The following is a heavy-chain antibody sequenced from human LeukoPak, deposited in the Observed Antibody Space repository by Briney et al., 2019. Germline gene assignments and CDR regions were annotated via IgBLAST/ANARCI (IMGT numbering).Heavy chain of an antibody. D-gene: IGHD3-3*01. V-gene: IGHV4-34*01. CDR1: GGSFSGYY. CDR2: INHSGST. CDR3: ARYSGFTIFGVEHWFDP. Sequence: MSSETLSLTCAVYGGSFSGYYWSWIRQPPGKGLEWIGEINHSGSTNYNPSLKSRVTISVDTSKNQFSLKLSSVTAADTAVYYCARYSGFTIFGVEHWFDPWGQGTLVTVSS. J-gene: IGHJ5*02.